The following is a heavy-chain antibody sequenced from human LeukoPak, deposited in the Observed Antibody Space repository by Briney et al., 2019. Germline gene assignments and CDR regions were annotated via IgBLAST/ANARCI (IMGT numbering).Heavy chain of an antibody. CDR1: GFTFSSYH. V-gene: IGHV3-48*02. D-gene: IGHD3-10*01. CDR3: AMLYYYGSGSSDY. J-gene: IGHJ4*02. Sequence: GGSLRLSCAASGFTFSSYHMNWVRQARGKGLEWVSFIRSSSSNIYYGHSVKGRFSISRDNAKHSLHLQMNRLSDEETAVYYCAMLYYYGSGSSDYWGQGTLVTVSS. CDR2: IRSSSSNI.